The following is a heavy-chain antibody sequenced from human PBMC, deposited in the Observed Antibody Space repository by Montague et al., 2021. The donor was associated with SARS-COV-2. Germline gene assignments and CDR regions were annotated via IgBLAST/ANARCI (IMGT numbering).Heavy chain of an antibody. J-gene: IGHJ4*02. D-gene: IGHD3-22*01. CDR2: INHRGTS. V-gene: IGHV4-34*01. Sequence: SETLSLTCAVYGGSFSDNYWSWIRKPPGKGLEWIGEINHRGTSNXDPSLKSRVSTSVDTSKNQFSLYLGSVTAADTAVYYCARGRQHFNMIVVVMTGGEYYFDYWGQGTLVTVSS. CDR1: GGSFSDNY. CDR3: ARGRQHFNMIVVVMTGGEYYFDY.